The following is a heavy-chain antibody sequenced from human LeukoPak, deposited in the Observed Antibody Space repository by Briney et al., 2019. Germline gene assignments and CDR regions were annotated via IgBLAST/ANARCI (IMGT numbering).Heavy chain of an antibody. Sequence: PGGSLRLSCAASGFTFSNYWMSWVRQAPGKGLEWVANIKQDGSGNYVDSVKGRFTISRDNAKNSLYLQMNRLRVDDTAVYYCARGSYWGGDYWGQGTLVTVSS. CDR3: ARGSYWGGDY. V-gene: IGHV3-7*01. CDR2: IKQDGSG. J-gene: IGHJ4*02. CDR1: GFTFSNYW. D-gene: IGHD7-27*01.